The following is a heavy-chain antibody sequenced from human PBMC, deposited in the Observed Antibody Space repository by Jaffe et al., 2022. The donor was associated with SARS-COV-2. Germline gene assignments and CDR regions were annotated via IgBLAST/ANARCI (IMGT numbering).Heavy chain of an antibody. D-gene: IGHD2-21*02. J-gene: IGHJ6*02. Sequence: EVQLLESGGGLVQPGGSLRLSCAASGFPFTIYSMTWVRQAPGKGLEWISTIDVNILSTFYADSVKGRFTISRDNSKSTLYLQMNSLRAEDAAVYYCARDAVVVPEGMDVWGQGTTVTVSS. CDR3: ARDAVVVPEGMDV. CDR2: IDVNILST. CDR1: GFPFTIYS. V-gene: IGHV3-23*01.